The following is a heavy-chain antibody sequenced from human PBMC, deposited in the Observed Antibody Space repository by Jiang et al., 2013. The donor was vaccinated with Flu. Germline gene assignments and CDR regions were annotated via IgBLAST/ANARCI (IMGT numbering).Heavy chain of an antibody. J-gene: IGHJ4*02. CDR1: GGSINTNNY. D-gene: IGHD1/OR15-1a*01. V-gene: IGHV4-39*01. CDR2: IHYTGST. CDR3: ARHEQWLIRLDC. Sequence: TLSLTCTVSGGSINTNNYWGWIRQPPGKGLEWIAGIHYTGSTYYKSSLRSRVTISMDTSKNQFSLSLNSVTAADTAVYYCARHEQWLIRLDCWGQGTPVTVAS.